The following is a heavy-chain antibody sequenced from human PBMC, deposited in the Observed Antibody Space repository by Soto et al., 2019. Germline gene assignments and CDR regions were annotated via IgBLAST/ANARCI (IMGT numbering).Heavy chain of an antibody. V-gene: IGHV1-69*01. J-gene: IGHJ6*02. CDR2: IIPLLGTT. CDR1: GDTFKNCV. CDR3: AAELGFGKLSVV. Sequence: QVEVVQSGVEVRRPGSSVKVSCKACGDTFKNCVISLVRQAPGPGLEWMGGIIPLLGTTDFAQRFQGRLTITTDESTTTAYMELSRLRSEDTATYYCAAELGFGKLSVVWGQGTTVIVSS. D-gene: IGHD3-10*01.